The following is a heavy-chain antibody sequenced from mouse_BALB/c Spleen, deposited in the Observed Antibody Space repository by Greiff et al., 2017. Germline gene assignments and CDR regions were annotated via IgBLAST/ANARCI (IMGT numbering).Heavy chain of an antibody. CDR3: ARDPAPHWYFDV. CDR2: IWAGGST. CDR1: GFSLTSYG. J-gene: IGHJ1*01. V-gene: IGHV2-9*02. Sequence: VMLVESGPGLVAPSQSLSITCTVSGFSLTSYGVHWVRQPPGKGLEWLGVIWAGGSTNYNSALMSRLSISKDNSKSQVFLKMNSLQTDDTAMYYCARDPAPHWYFDVWGAGTTVTVSS.